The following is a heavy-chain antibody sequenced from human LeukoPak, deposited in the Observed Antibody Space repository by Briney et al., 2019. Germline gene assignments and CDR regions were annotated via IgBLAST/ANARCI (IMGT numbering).Heavy chain of an antibody. CDR1: GYTFTGYY. CDR3: ARDLAFYDFWSGSISALDY. Sequence: ASVTVSCKASGYTFTGYYMHWVRQAPGQGLEWMGWINPNSGGTNYAQKFQDRVTMTRDTSISTAYMELSRLRSDDTAVYYCARDLAFYDFWSGSISALDYWGQGTLVTVSS. V-gene: IGHV1-2*02. CDR2: INPNSGGT. J-gene: IGHJ4*02. D-gene: IGHD3-3*01.